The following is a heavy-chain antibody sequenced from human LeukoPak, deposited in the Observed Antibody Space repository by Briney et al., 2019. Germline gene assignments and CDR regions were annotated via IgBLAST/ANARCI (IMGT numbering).Heavy chain of an antibody. D-gene: IGHD2-21*02. CDR3: ARERDEDAFDI. J-gene: IGHJ3*02. Sequence: PGGSLRLSCAASGFTFTNAWMTWVRQAPGKGLEWVGRIKSKSDGGTTDYAAAVKGRFTTSRDDSKNTLYLQMNSLKTEDTAVYYCARERDEDAFDIWGQGTMVTVSS. CDR1: GFTFTNAW. CDR2: IKSKSDGGTT. V-gene: IGHV3-15*01.